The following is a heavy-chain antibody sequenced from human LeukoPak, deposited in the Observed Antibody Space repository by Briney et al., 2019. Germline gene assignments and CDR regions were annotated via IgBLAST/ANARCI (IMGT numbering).Heavy chain of an antibody. D-gene: IGHD6-19*01. CDR1: GFTFSSYA. J-gene: IGHJ4*02. CDR3: AKVGSGWLTYFDY. CDR2: ISGSGGST. V-gene: IGHV3-23*01. Sequence: TGGSLRLSCAASGFTFSSYAMSWVRQAPGKGLEWVSAISGSGGSTYYADSVKGRFTTSRDNSKNTLYLQMNSLRAEDTAVYYCAKVGSGWLTYFDYWGQGTLVTVSS.